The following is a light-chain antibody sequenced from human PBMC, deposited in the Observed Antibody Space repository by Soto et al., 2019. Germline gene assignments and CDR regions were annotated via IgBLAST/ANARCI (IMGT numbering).Light chain of an antibody. V-gene: IGKV1-27*01. Sequence: DIQMTQSPSSLSASVGDRVTITCRASQAISVYLAWYQQKPGKVPKLLIYSASTLQSGVPSRFSGSGSGTDFTLTISSLQPEDVATYFCLKFNTAPLTFGQGTRLEIK. CDR3: LKFNTAPLT. CDR1: QAISVY. CDR2: SAS. J-gene: IGKJ5*01.